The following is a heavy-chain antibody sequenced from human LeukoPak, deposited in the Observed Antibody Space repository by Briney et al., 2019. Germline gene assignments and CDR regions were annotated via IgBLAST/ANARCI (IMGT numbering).Heavy chain of an antibody. CDR2: IYYSGST. CDR1: GGSISSYY. CDR3: ARANYYDSSGYNGDPYYYYYYYMDV. Sequence: SETLSLTCTVSGGSISSYYWSWIRQPPRKGLEWIGYIYYSGSTNYNPSLKSRVTISVDTSKNQFSLKLSSVTAADTAVYYCARANYYDSSGYNGDPYYYYYYYMDVSGKGTTVTVSS. D-gene: IGHD3-22*01. J-gene: IGHJ6*03. V-gene: IGHV4-59*01.